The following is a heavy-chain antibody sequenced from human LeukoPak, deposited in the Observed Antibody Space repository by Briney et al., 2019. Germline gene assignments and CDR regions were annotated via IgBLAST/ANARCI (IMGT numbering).Heavy chain of an antibody. D-gene: IGHD6-13*01. CDR3: AKDRAAAGIHYYYYMDV. CDR1: GFTFSSYG. Sequence: GGSLRLSCAASGFTFSSYGMHWVRQAPGKGLEWVAVISYDGSNKYYADSVKGRFTISRDNSKNTLYLQMNSLRAEDTAVYYCAKDRAAAGIHYYYYMDVWGKGTTVTVSS. J-gene: IGHJ6*03. CDR2: ISYDGSNK. V-gene: IGHV3-30*18.